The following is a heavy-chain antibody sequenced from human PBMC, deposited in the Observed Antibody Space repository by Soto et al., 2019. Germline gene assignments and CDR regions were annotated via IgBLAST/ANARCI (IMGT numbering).Heavy chain of an antibody. CDR1: GLTFSNCA. J-gene: IGHJ4*02. CDR3: ARDLGGYDYPNKYYFDY. CDR2: ISYDGNNK. V-gene: IGHV3-30-3*01. Sequence: GGSLRLSCAASGLTFSNCAMHWVRQAPGKGLEWVAVISYDGNNKYYADSVKGRFTISRDNAKNSLYLQMNSLRAEDTAVYYCARDLGGYDYPNKYYFDYWGQGTLVTVSS. D-gene: IGHD5-12*01.